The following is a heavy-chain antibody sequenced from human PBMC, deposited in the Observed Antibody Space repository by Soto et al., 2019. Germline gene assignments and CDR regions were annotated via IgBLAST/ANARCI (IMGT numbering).Heavy chain of an antibody. CDR1: GYTFTSYA. V-gene: IGHV1-3*01. D-gene: IGHD6-13*01. J-gene: IGHJ4*02. CDR2: INAGNGNT. CDR3: ARGHSSSWYADY. Sequence: QVQLVQSGAEVEKPGASVKVSCKASGYTFTSYAMHWVRQAPGQRLEWMGWINAGNGNTKYSQKFQGRVTITRDTSASTAYMELSSLRSEDTAVYYCARGHSSSWYADYWGQGTLVTVSS.